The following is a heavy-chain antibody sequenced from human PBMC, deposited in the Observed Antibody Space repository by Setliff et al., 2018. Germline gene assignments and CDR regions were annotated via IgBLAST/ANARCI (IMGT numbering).Heavy chain of an antibody. Sequence: PSETLSLTCTVSGGSISDYYWSWIRQPAGKGLEWIGRIYDSGRTDYNPSLTSRVTMSLDTSKNQFSLKVTSVTAADTAVYYCARLGLRSAFDIWGQGTMVTVSS. CDR3: ARLGLRSAFDI. V-gene: IGHV4-4*07. J-gene: IGHJ3*02. CDR1: GGSISDYY. CDR2: IYDSGRT. D-gene: IGHD1-26*01.